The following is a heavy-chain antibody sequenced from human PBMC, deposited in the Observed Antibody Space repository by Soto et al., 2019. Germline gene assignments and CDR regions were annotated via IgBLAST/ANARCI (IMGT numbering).Heavy chain of an antibody. CDR1: GGSISSSSYY. CDR3: ARQGDYYDSSGYYFVY. Sequence: PSETLSLTCTVSGGSISSSSYYWGWIRQPPGKGLEWIGSIYYSGSTYYNPSLKSRVTISVDTSKNQFSLKLSSVTAADTAVYYCARQGDYYDSSGYYFVYWGQGTLVTVYS. CDR2: IYYSGST. V-gene: IGHV4-39*01. J-gene: IGHJ4*02. D-gene: IGHD3-22*01.